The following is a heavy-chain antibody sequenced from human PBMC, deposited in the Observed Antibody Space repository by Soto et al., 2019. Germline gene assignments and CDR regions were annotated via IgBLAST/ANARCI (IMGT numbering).Heavy chain of an antibody. CDR2: IYYSGST. CDR1: GGSISSYY. Sequence: SETLSLTCTVSGGSISSYYWSWIRQPPGKGLEWIGYIYYSGSTNYNPSLKSRVTISVDTSKNQFSLKLSSVTAADTAVYYCARLTYYDFWSGYSAHHEYWGQGTLVTVAS. CDR3: ARLTYYDFWSGYSAHHEY. V-gene: IGHV4-59*08. D-gene: IGHD3-3*01. J-gene: IGHJ4*02.